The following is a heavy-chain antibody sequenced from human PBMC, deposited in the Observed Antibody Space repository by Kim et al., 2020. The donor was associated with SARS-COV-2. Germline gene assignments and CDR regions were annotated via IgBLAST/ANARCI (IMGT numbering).Heavy chain of an antibody. V-gene: IGHV3-74*01. J-gene: IGHJ4*02. CDR2: IDNNGRGT. CDR1: GFSFSSYW. Sequence: GGSLRLSCAASGFSFSSYWMHWVRQAPGKGLVWVSRIDNNGRGTTYADSVKGRFTISRDNAKNTLYLQMNSLSAEDTAVYYCVRDGTAPRDDLDYWGQGTVVTVSS. D-gene: IGHD6-6*01. CDR3: VRDGTAPRDDLDY.